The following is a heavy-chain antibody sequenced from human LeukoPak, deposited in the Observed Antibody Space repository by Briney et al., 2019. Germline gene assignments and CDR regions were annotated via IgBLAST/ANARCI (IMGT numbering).Heavy chain of an antibody. V-gene: IGHV1-69*05. Sequence: ASVKVSCKASGGTFSSYAISWVRQAPGQGLEWMGGIIPIFGTANYAQKFQGRVTMTRDTSISTAYMELSRLRSDDTAVYYCARGGVVVVAVPGEKGNWFDPWGQGTLVTVSS. CDR3: ARGGVVVVAVPGEKGNWFDP. CDR1: GGTFSSYA. CDR2: IIPIFGTA. D-gene: IGHD2-15*01. J-gene: IGHJ5*02.